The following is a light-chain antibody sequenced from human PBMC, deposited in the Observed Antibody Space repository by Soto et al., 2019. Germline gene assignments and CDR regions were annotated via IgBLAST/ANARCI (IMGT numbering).Light chain of an antibody. CDR3: QQYGSSPLT. CDR2: AAS. V-gene: IGKV3-20*01. J-gene: IGKJ1*01. CDR1: QSVTSTH. Sequence: EIVLTQYPGTLSLSPGERATLSCRASQSVTSTHLAWYQQKPGQAPRLLIYAASSRATGIPDRFSGSGSGTGFTLTISRLEPEDFAVYYCQQYGSSPLTFGQGTKVEIK.